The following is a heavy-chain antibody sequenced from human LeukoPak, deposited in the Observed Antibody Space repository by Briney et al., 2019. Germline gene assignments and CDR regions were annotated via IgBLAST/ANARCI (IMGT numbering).Heavy chain of an antibody. CDR1: GFTFSSYW. D-gene: IGHD1-26*01. V-gene: IGHV3-7*01. CDR3: AGDTLGALDY. CDR2: MKEDGSDK. J-gene: IGHJ4*02. Sequence: GGSLRLSCAASGFTFSSYWMSWVRQAPGKGLEWVANMKEDGSDKNSVDSVKGRFTISRDNAKNSLYLQMNSLTAEDTAVYYCAGDTLGALDYWGQGTLVTVSS.